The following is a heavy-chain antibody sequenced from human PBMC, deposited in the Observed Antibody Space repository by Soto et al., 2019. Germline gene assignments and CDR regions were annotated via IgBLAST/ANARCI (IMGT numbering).Heavy chain of an antibody. J-gene: IGHJ3*02. D-gene: IGHD6-6*01. CDR3: ARPQSIVPRAFDI. CDR2: INPNSGGT. V-gene: IGHV1-2*02. Sequence: RASVKVSCKASGYTFTGYYMHWVRQAPGQGLEWMGWINPNSGGTNYAQKFQGRVTMTRDTSISTAYMELSRLRSDDTAVYYCARPQSIVPRAFDIWGQGTMVTVSS. CDR1: GYTFTGYY.